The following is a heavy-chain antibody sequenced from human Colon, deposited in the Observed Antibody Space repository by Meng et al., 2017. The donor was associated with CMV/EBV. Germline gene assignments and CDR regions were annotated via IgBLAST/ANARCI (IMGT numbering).Heavy chain of an antibody. J-gene: IGHJ4*02. Sequence: SETLSLTCTVSGGSLSSYYWSWIRQAPGKGLEWIGYIYFTGTTKYNPSLKSRVTMSVDTYNNVCSLKLSSVIAAETAVYYGARRKVGVCDYWGQGTLVTVSS. CDR3: ARRKVGVCDY. CDR1: GGSLSSYY. CDR2: IYFTGTT. V-gene: IGHV4-59*01. D-gene: IGHD1-26*01.